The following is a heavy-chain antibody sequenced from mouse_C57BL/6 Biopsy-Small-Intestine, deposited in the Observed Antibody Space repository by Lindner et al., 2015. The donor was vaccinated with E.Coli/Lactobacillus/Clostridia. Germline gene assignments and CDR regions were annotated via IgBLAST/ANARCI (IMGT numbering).Heavy chain of an antibody. D-gene: IGHD3-1*01. CDR2: IIPGFNTA. J-gene: IGHJ4*01. Sequence: SVKVSCKAPGGTFSRYAITWVRQAPGQGLEWMGSIIPGFNTANYAQNFQGRVTITADESATTAYMELSSLRSDDTAVYYCASDQSGKFDYWGQGTLVTVSS. V-gene: IGHV1S61*01. CDR1: GGTFSRYA. CDR3: ASDQSGKFDY.